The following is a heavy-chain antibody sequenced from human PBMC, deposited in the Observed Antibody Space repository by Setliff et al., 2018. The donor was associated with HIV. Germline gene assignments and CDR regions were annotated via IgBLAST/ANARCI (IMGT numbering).Heavy chain of an antibody. D-gene: IGHD3-10*01. CDR1: GFTFSSYG. Sequence: PGGSLRLSCAASGFTFSSYGMHWVRQAPGKGLEWVSRIDAAGSTTAFADSVRGRFTISRDNTKNTVYLQMDSLRAEDTAVYYCARAAYYNGLDVWGQGTTVTVSS. V-gene: IGHV3-74*01. CDR2: IDAAGSTT. CDR3: ARAAYYNGLDV. J-gene: IGHJ6*02.